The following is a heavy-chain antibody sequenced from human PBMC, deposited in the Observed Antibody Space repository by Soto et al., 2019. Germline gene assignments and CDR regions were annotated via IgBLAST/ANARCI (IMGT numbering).Heavy chain of an antibody. CDR2: IIPIFGTA. Sequence: VASVKVSCKASGGTFSSYAISLVRQAPGQGLEWMGGIIPIFGTANYAQKFQGRVTITADESTSTAYMELSSLRSEDTAVYYCARDRYYDFWSGSLAYWGQGTLVTVSS. J-gene: IGHJ4*02. D-gene: IGHD3-3*01. CDR3: ARDRYYDFWSGSLAY. V-gene: IGHV1-69*13. CDR1: GGTFSSYA.